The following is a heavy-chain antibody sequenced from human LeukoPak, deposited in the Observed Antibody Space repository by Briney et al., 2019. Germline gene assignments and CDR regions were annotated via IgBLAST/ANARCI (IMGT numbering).Heavy chain of an antibody. CDR2: INHSGST. CDR3: ARGGLRYFDWLPKDYFDY. D-gene: IGHD3-9*01. CDR1: GGSFSGYY. V-gene: IGHV4-34*01. Sequence: PSETLSLTCAVYGGSFSGYYCSWIRQPPGKGLEWIGEINHSGSTNYNPSLKSRVTISVDTSKNQFSLKLSSVTAADTAVYYCARGGLRYFDWLPKDYFDYWGQGNLVTVSS. J-gene: IGHJ4*02.